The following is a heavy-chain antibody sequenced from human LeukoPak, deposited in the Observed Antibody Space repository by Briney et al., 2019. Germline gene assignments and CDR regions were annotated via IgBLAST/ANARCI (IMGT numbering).Heavy chain of an antibody. V-gene: IGHV4-39*01. CDR2: IYYGGST. CDR1: GDSISNSRYY. D-gene: IGHD6-13*01. CDR3: ARQVLGSSSRYWFDP. J-gene: IGHJ5*02. Sequence: PSETLSLTCTVSGDSISNSRYYWGWIRQPPGKGLDWIASIYYGGSTFYNPSLKSRVTISVDTSKNQFSLTLSSVTAADTAVYYCARQVLGSSSRYWFDPWGQGTLVTVSS.